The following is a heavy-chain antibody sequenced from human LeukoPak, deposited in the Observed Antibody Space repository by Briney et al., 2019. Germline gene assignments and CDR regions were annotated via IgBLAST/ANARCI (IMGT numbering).Heavy chain of an antibody. V-gene: IGHV1-24*01. CDR3: ATGTIYCSSCSDDY. CDR1: GYSLTDLS. CDR2: FDPDDGET. Sequence: GASVKVPCKVSGYSLTDLSMHWVRQAPGKGLEWMGGFDPDDGETPIFAQKFQGRVTMTEDTSTDTAYMELSSLRSEDTAVYYCATGTIYCSSCSDDYWGQGTLVTVSS. D-gene: IGHD2-2*01. J-gene: IGHJ4*02.